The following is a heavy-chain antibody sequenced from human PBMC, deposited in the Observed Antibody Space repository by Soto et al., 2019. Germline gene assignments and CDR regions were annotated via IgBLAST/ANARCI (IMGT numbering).Heavy chain of an antibody. J-gene: IGHJ4*02. Sequence: ASVKVSCKASGHTFTSYGISWVRQAPGQGLEWMGWISAYNGNTNYAQKLQGRVTMTTDTSTSTAYMELRSLRSDDTAVYYCARDPGSGWYRYIWDYWGQGTLVTVSS. V-gene: IGHV1-18*01. CDR3: ARDPGSGWYRYIWDY. CDR2: ISAYNGNT. D-gene: IGHD6-19*01. CDR1: GHTFTSYG.